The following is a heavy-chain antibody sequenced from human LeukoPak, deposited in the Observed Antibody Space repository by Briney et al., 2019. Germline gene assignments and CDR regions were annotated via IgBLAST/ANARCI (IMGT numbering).Heavy chain of an antibody. CDR1: GFAFSSYW. V-gene: IGHV3-74*01. CDR3: ARGSFKGSGGSSIHLFNY. J-gene: IGHJ4*02. CDR2: INSDGSST. Sequence: GGSLRLSCAASGFAFSSYWMHWVCQAPGKGLVWVSRINSDGSSTSYADSVKGRFTISRDNAKNTLYLQMNSLRAEDTAVYYCARGSFKGSGGSSIHLFNYWGQGTLVTVSS. D-gene: IGHD2-15*01.